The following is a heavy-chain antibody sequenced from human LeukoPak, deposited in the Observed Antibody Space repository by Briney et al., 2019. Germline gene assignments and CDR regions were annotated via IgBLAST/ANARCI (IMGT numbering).Heavy chain of an antibody. CDR3: ARVSRRDYSAGDHWFDP. CDR2: INPSGGST. J-gene: IGHJ5*02. Sequence: ASVKVSCKASGYTFTSYYMHWVRQAPGQGLEWMGIINPSGGSTSYAQKFQGRVTITADESTSTAYMELSSLRSEDTAVYYCARVSRRDYSAGDHWFDPWGQGTLVTVSS. D-gene: IGHD4-17*01. V-gene: IGHV1-46*01. CDR1: GYTFTSYY.